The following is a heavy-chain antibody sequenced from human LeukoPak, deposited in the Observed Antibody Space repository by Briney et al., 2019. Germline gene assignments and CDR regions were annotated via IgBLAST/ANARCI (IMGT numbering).Heavy chain of an antibody. D-gene: IGHD3-9*01. CDR3: ARRSRHILTGYFEYYFDY. CDR2: IYPGDSDT. Sequence: ESLKISCKGSGYSFTSYWIGWVRQMPGKGLEWMGIIYPGDSDTRYSPSFQGQVTISADKSISTAYLQWSSLKASDTAMYYCARRSRHILTGYFEYYFDYWGQGTLVTVSS. CDR1: GYSFTSYW. J-gene: IGHJ4*02. V-gene: IGHV5-51*01.